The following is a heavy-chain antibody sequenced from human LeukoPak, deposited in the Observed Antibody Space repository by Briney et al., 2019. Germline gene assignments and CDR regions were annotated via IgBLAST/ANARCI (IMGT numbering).Heavy chain of an antibody. CDR2: INHSGST. D-gene: IGHD3-22*01. Sequence: PSETLSLTCAAYGGSFSGYYWSWIRQPPGKGLEWIGEINHSGSTNYNPSLKSRVTISVDTSKNQFSLKLSSVTAADTAVYYCARGFYYYDRKNAFDIWGQGTMVTVSS. V-gene: IGHV4-34*01. CDR3: ARGFYYYDRKNAFDI. CDR1: GGSFSGYY. J-gene: IGHJ3*02.